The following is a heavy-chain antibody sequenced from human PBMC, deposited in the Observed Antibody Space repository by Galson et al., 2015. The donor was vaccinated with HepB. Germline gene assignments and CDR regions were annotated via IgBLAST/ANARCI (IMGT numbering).Heavy chain of an antibody. CDR2: TRNKAKSFTT. CDR1: GFILTDYY. Sequence: SLRLSCAASGFILTDYYVDWVRQAPGKGLEWVGRTRNKAKSFTTAYATSVKGRFTISRDDSKNSVYLQMNSLKTEDTAVYYCLLKGSTFQQWGQGTLVTVSS. J-gene: IGHJ1*01. D-gene: IGHD2/OR15-2a*01. V-gene: IGHV3-72*01. CDR3: LLKGSTFQQ.